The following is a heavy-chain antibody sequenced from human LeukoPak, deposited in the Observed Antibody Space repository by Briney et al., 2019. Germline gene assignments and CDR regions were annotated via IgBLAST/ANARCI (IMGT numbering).Heavy chain of an antibody. J-gene: IGHJ4*02. V-gene: IGHV3-33*06. Sequence: GGSLRLSCAASGFTFSSYGMHWVRQAPGKGLEWVAVIWYDGSNKYYADSVKGRFTISRDNSKNTLYLQMNSLRAEDTAVYYCAKDQHYNDSSGYYYTYWGQGTLVTVSS. CDR3: AKDQHYNDSSGYYYTY. CDR1: GFTFSSYG. D-gene: IGHD3-22*01. CDR2: IWYDGSNK.